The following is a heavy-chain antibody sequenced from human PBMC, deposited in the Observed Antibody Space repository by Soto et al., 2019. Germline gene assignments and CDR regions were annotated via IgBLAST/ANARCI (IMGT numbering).Heavy chain of an antibody. Sequence: PGGSLRLSCAASGFTVSSNYMSWVRQAPGKGLEWVSVIYSGGSTYYADSVKGRFTISRHNSKNTLYLQMNSLRAEDTAVYYWARAPITGRTGAFDIWGQGTMVTVAS. V-gene: IGHV3-53*04. CDR3: ARAPITGRTGAFDI. CDR2: IYSGGST. D-gene: IGHD1-20*01. CDR1: GFTVSSNY. J-gene: IGHJ3*02.